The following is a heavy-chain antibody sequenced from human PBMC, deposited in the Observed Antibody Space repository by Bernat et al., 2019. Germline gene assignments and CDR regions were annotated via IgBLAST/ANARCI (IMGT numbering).Heavy chain of an antibody. D-gene: IGHD7-27*01. J-gene: IGHJ2*01. V-gene: IGHV7-4-1*02. CDR3: ARGRKKGWGGYWYFDL. CDR2: INTNTGNP. Sequence: QVHLVQSGAEVMKPGASVKVSCKASGYTLTGYYIHWVRQAPGQGLEWMGWINTNTGNPTYAQGFTGRFVFSLDTSVSTAYLQISSLKAEDTAVYYCARGRKKGWGGYWYFDLWGRGTLVTVSS. CDR1: GYTLTGYY.